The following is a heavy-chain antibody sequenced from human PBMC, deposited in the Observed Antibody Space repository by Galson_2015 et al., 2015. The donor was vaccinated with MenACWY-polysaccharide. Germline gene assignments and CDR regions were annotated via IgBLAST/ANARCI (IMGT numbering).Heavy chain of an antibody. CDR2: ISAGTMT. J-gene: IGHJ4*02. V-gene: IGHV3-23*01. CDR1: GFTFGHYA. CDR3: TTFLITMLRGKDRQEIDY. D-gene: IGHD3-10*01. Sequence: SLRLSCAASGFTFGHYAMSWVRQAPGKGLDWVSTISAGTMTYYADSVKGRFATSRDNSKNTLYLQMNSLKTEDTAVYYCTTFLITMLRGKDRQEIDYWGQGTLVTVSS.